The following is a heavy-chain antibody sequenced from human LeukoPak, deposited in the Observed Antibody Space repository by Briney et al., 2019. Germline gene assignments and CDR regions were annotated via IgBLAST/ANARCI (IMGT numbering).Heavy chain of an antibody. CDR3: ARAVGILRHFDL. V-gene: IGHV3-21*01. CDR1: GFTFNTFW. D-gene: IGHD1-14*01. J-gene: IGHJ2*01. Sequence: PGGSLRLSCAASGFTFNTFWMHWVRQAPGKGLEWVSSITSESTFTHYADAVKMKGRFTISRDNAKNSLYLQMNSLRAEDTAVYYCARAVGILRHFDLWGRGTLVTVSS. CDR2: ITSESTFT.